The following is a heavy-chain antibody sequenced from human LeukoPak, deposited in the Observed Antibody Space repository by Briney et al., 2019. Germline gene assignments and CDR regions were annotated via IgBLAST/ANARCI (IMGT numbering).Heavy chain of an antibody. CDR3: ARGGGGWYLDN. V-gene: IGHV4-34*01. CDR2: INHSGST. Sequence: ASETLSLTCAVYGGSFRGYYWSWIRQPPGKGLEWIGEINHSGSTNYNSSLKSRVTLSVDTSKNQFSLNLSSVTAADTAVYYCARGGGGWYLDNWGQGTLVTVSS. D-gene: IGHD6-19*01. CDR1: GGSFRGYY. J-gene: IGHJ4*02.